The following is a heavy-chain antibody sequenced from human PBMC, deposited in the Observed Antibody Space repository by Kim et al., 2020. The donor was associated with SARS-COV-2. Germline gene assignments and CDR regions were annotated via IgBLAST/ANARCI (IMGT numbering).Heavy chain of an antibody. J-gene: IGHJ6*02. Sequence: ASVKVSCKASGYTFTSYYMHWVRQAPGQGLEWMGIINPSGGSTSYAQKFQGRVTMTRDTSTSTVYMELSSLRSEDTAVYYCAREWGYCSGGSCYNHYYYYGMDVWGQGTTVTVSS. D-gene: IGHD2-15*01. CDR2: INPSGGST. CDR1: GYTFTSYY. V-gene: IGHV1-46*01. CDR3: AREWGYCSGGSCYNHYYYYGMDV.